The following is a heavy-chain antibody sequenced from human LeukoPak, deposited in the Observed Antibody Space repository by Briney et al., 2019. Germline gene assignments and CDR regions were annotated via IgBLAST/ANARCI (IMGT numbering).Heavy chain of an antibody. CDR2: INTDGGFT. D-gene: IGHD6-13*01. CDR1: GFTFSSYW. J-gene: IGHJ5*02. CDR3: TRGIAEAFDP. V-gene: IGHV3-74*01. Sequence: GESLKISCAASGFTFSSYWIHWVRQAPGEGLVWVSRINTDGGFTDYADSVKGRFTVSRDNAKNTVYLQMNSLGDEDTAVYYCTRGIAEAFDPWGPGTLVTVSS.